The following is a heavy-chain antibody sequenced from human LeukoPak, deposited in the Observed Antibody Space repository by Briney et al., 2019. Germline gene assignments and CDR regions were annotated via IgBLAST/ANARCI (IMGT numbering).Heavy chain of an antibody. V-gene: IGHV5-51*01. J-gene: IGHJ3*02. CDR1: GYTFTTYW. Sequence: GESLKISCKGVGYTFTTYWIAWVRQVPGKGLEWMGVIYPGDSDIRYSPSFKGQVTISADKSITTAYLQWNTLKASDTAMYYCARTEALDAFDIWGQGTIVTVSS. CDR3: ARTEALDAFDI. CDR2: IYPGDSDI.